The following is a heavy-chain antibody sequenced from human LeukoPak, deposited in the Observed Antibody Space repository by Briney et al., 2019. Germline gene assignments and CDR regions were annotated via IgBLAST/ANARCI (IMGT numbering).Heavy chain of an antibody. J-gene: IGHJ4*02. CDR3: ATLASLDY. CDR1: GFTFTSYY. Sequence: ASVKVSCKASGFTFTSYYMDWVLQAPGQGLEWIGIINPSGGSTSYAQKFQGRVTMTRDTSTSTVYMELSSLRSEDTAVYYCATLASLDYWGQGTLVTVSS. V-gene: IGHV1-46*01. CDR2: INPSGGST.